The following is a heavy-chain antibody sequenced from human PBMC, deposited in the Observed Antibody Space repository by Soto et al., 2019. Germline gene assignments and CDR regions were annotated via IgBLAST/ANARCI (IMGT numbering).Heavy chain of an antibody. D-gene: IGHD5-18*01. CDR1: GGSISSYY. Sequence: PSETLSLTCTVSGGSISSYYWSWIRQPPGKGLEWIGYIYYSGSTNYNPSLKSRVTISVDTSKNQFSLKLSSVTAADTAVYYCAREGHVDTAMVGFDYWGQGTLVTVYS. CDR3: AREGHVDTAMVGFDY. J-gene: IGHJ4*02. CDR2: IYYSGST. V-gene: IGHV4-59*01.